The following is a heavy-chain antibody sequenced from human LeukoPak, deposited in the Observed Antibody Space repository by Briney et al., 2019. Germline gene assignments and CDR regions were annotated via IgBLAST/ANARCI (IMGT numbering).Heavy chain of an antibody. D-gene: IGHD6-13*01. CDR3: ARVPGSSSWPYYYYYMDV. CDR1: GYTLTSYD. Sequence: ASVKVSCKASGYTLTSYDINWVRQATGQGLEWMGWMNPNSGNTGYAQKFQGRVTITRNTSISTAYMELSSLRSEDTAVYYCARVPGSSSWPYYYYYMDVWGKGTTVTVSS. V-gene: IGHV1-8*03. CDR2: MNPNSGNT. J-gene: IGHJ6*03.